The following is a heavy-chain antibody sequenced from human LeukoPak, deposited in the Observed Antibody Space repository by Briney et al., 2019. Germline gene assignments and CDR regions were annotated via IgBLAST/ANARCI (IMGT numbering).Heavy chain of an antibody. CDR2: ISGSGGST. CDR3: AKDGYDFWSGYYINPSFDY. J-gene: IGHJ4*02. V-gene: IGHV3-23*01. D-gene: IGHD3-3*01. Sequence: GGSLRLSWAASGFTFTSYSMSWVRQHARRGLEWDSAISGSGGSTFYADSVKGRFTISRDNSKNTLYLQMNSLRAEGTAVYYCAKDGYDFWSGYYINPSFDYWGQGTLVTVSS. CDR1: GFTFTSYS.